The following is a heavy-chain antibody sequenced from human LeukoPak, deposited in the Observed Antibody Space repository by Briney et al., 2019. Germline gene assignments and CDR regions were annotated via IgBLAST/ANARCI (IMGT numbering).Heavy chain of an antibody. CDR3: AKGPDTAMDRGDY. V-gene: IGHV3-30*18. Sequence: PGGSLRLSCAASGFTFNTYGMHWVRQAPGKGLEWVAVISYDGSNKYYADSVKGRFTISRDNSENTLYLQMNSLRAEDTAVYYCAKGPDTAMDRGDYWGQGTLVTVSS. D-gene: IGHD5-18*01. CDR2: ISYDGSNK. CDR1: GFTFNTYG. J-gene: IGHJ4*02.